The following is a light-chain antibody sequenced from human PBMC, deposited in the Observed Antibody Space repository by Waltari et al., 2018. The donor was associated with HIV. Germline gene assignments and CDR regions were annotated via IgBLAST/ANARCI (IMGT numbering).Light chain of an antibody. CDR2: EDN. V-gene: IGLV3-1*01. CDR1: KLGNKY. Sequence: SYEVTQPPSVSVSPGQTASITCSGHKLGNKYTAWYQQKPGQSPVLVIYEDNKRRSGTPERLSGSNSGDTATLTISGTQAMDEADYYCQAWDSSTVVFGGGTRLTVL. J-gene: IGLJ2*01. CDR3: QAWDSSTVV.